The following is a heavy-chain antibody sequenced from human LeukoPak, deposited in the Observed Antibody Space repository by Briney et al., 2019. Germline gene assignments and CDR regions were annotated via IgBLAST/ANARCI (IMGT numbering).Heavy chain of an antibody. CDR1: GFTVSSNY. Sequence: PGGSLRLSCAASGFTVSSNYMSWVRQAPGKGLEWVSVIYSGGSRYYADSVKGRFTISRDNSKNTLYLQMNSLRAEDTAVYYCARDNFKGGYSYGYFDYWGQGTLVTGSS. D-gene: IGHD5-18*01. J-gene: IGHJ4*02. CDR3: ARDNFKGGYSYGYFDY. CDR2: IYSGGSR. V-gene: IGHV3-53*01.